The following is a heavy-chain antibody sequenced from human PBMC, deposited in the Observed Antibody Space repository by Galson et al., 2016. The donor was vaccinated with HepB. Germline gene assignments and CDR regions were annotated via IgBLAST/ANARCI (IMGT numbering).Heavy chain of an antibody. D-gene: IGHD6-25*01. CDR1: GFTFSGYW. CDR2: IKQDGSEK. CDR3: ASAPAATESDY. Sequence: SLRLSCAASGFTFSGYWMTWVRRAPGKGLEWVANIKQDGSEKNYVDSVKGRFTISRDNAKNLVYLQVNSLRAEDTAMYYCASAPAATESDYWGQGTLVTVSP. J-gene: IGHJ4*02. V-gene: IGHV3-7*01.